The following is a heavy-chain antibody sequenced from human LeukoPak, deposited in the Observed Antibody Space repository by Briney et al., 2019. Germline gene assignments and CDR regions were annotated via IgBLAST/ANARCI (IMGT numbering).Heavy chain of an antibody. CDR1: GGSISSGDYY. CDR3: ARYREGWYFDL. Sequence: PSETLSLTCTVSGGSISSGDYYWSWIRQHPGKGLEWIGYIFYSGSTNSNPSLKSRVTLSLDTSKNHFSLKLSSVTAADTAVYYCARYREGWYFDLWGRGTLVTVSS. CDR2: IFYSGST. V-gene: IGHV4-61*03. D-gene: IGHD4-11*01. J-gene: IGHJ2*01.